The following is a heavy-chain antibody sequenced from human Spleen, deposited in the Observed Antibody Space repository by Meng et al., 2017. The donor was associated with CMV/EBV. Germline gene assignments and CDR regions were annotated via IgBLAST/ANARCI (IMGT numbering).Heavy chain of an antibody. D-gene: IGHD3-16*01. Sequence: GESLKISCAASGFTFSSYAMHWVRQAPGKGLEWVAVIWYDGSDKYYADSVKGRFTISRDNSKNTLYLQMNSLRAEDTAVYYCAKMIDVWGQGTTVTVSS. CDR1: GFTFSSYA. CDR3: AKMIDV. V-gene: IGHV3-33*06. J-gene: IGHJ6*02. CDR2: IWYDGSDK.